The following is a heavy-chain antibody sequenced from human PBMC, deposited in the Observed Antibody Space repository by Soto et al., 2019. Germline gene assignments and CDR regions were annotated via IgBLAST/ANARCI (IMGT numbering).Heavy chain of an antibody. CDR2: IYHSGST. CDR3: ARDLAEQQLVFDP. Sequence: QVQLQESGPGLVKPSQTLSLICTVSGGSVSSGDYYWSWIRQPPGKGLEWIGYIYHSGSTYYNPSLKSRVTISVDTSNHHFSLKLSSVTAADTAVYYCARDLAEQQLVFDPWGQGTLVTVSS. CDR1: GGSVSSGDYY. V-gene: IGHV4-30-4*01. J-gene: IGHJ5*02. D-gene: IGHD6-13*01.